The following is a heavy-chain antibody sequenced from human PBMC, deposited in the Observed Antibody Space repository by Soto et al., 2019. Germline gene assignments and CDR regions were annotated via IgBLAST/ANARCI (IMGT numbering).Heavy chain of an antibody. CDR2: ISSDGNTK. CDR3: ARNWFDP. J-gene: IGHJ5*02. Sequence: QVRLVTSGGGVVEPGRALRLSCAASGFSFSSYSMHWVRQASGKGLEWVAVISSDGNTKYYGDSVKGRFTISRDNSKNTLYLQMNSLRAEDTAVYYCARNWFDPWGQGTLVTVSS. CDR1: GFSFSSYS. V-gene: IGHV3-30*04.